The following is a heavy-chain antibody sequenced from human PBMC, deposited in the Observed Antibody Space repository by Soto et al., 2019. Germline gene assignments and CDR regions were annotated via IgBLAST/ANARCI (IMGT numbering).Heavy chain of an antibody. J-gene: IGHJ4*02. CDR1: GYTFTSYG. Sequence: QGQLVQSGAEVKKPGASVKVSYKASGYTFTSYGISWVRQAPGQGLEWMGWISAYNGNTNYARKLQARVTMTTDTSTSTADMELRRLRSADTAVDYCARDHHADYSCYYWGQGTLVTVSS. CDR2: ISAYNGNT. D-gene: IGHD4-17*01. V-gene: IGHV1-18*01. CDR3: ARDHHADYSCYY.